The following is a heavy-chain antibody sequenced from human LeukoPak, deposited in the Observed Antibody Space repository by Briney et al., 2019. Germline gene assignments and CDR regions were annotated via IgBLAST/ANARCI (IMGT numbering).Heavy chain of an antibody. Sequence: PGGSLRLSRAASGFTFSSYAMHWVRQAPGKGLEWVAVISYDGSNKYYADSVKGRFTISRDNSKNTLYLQMNSLRAEDTAVYYCARSDSSGYYYIYYYYGMDVWGQGTTVTVSS. D-gene: IGHD3-22*01. CDR1: GFTFSSYA. CDR2: ISYDGSNK. CDR3: ARSDSSGYYYIYYYYGMDV. V-gene: IGHV3-30*04. J-gene: IGHJ6*02.